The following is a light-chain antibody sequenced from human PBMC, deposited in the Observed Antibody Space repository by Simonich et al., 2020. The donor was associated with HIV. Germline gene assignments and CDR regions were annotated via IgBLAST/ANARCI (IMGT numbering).Light chain of an antibody. CDR1: QSVNSY. CDR3: QQRSNYT. V-gene: IGKV3-11*01. J-gene: IGKJ2*01. CDR2: DAS. Sequence: EIVLTQFPATLSLSRGERATLSCRASQSVNSYLAWYQQKPGQAPRLLIYDASNRAPGIPARFSGSGSGTDFTRTISSLEPEDFAVYYCQQRSNYTFGQGTKLEIK.